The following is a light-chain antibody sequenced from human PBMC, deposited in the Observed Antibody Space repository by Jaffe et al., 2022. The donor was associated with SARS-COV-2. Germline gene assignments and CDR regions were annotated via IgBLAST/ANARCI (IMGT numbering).Light chain of an antibody. Sequence: DIVMTQSPDSLAVSLGERATINCKSSQSILCSSNSKSSNNKNCLAWYQQKPGQPPKLLIYWASTRESGVPDRFSGSGSGTDFTLIISSLQAEDVAVYYCQQHSGNLPLTFGGGTRVEIK. CDR2: WAS. V-gene: IGKV4-1*01. CDR3: QQHSGNLPLT. J-gene: IGKJ4*01. CDR1: QSILCSSNSKSSNNKNC.